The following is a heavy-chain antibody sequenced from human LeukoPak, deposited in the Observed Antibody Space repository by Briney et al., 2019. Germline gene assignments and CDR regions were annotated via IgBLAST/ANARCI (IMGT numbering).Heavy chain of an antibody. CDR2: MNPNSGNT. CDR1: GYTFTSYD. CDR3: ARDRAGYGSGSYSNFDY. J-gene: IGHJ4*02. V-gene: IGHV1-8*01. D-gene: IGHD3-10*01. Sequence: ASVKVSCKASGYTFTSYDINWVRQATGQGLEWMGWMNPNSGNTGYAQKFQGRVTMTRNTSISTAYMELSSLRSEDTAVYYCARDRAGYGSGSYSNFDYWGQGTLVTVSS.